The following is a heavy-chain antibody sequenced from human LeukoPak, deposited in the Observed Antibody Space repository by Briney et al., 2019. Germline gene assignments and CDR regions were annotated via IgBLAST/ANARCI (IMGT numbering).Heavy chain of an antibody. CDR1: GGSISSGDYS. J-gene: IGHJ5*02. D-gene: IGHD2-21*02. Sequence: SETLSLTCTVSGGSISSGDYSWSWIRQPPGKGLEWIGYIYYKGITNYNPSLKSRVTISLDTSKSQFSLKLSSVTAADTAVYYCARLVAVTGTVDWFDPWGQGTVVTVSS. CDR2: IYYKGIT. CDR3: ARLVAVTGTVDWFDP. V-gene: IGHV4-61*08.